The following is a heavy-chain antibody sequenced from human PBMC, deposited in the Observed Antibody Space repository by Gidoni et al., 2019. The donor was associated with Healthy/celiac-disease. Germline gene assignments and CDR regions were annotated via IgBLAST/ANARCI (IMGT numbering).Heavy chain of an antibody. V-gene: IGHV1-69*01. CDR3: AREGPGPTYYYDSSGYQGWFDP. Sequence: QVQLVQSGAEVKKPGSSVQVSCKASGGTFSSYANSWVRQAPGQGLEWMGGIIPIFGTANYGQKFQGRVTITADESTSTAYMELSSLRSEDTAVYYCAREGPGPTYYYDSSGYQGWFDPWGQGTLVTVSS. CDR1: GGTFSSYA. CDR2: IIPIFGTA. J-gene: IGHJ5*02. D-gene: IGHD3-22*01.